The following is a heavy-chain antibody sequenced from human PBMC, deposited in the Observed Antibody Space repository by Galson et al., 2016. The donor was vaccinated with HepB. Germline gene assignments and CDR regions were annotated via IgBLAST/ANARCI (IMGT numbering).Heavy chain of an antibody. Sequence: SLRLSCAASGFTFRSCAMSWVHQAPGKGLEWVSGCSGSGVDTLYADSVKGRFTISRDNSKNTLYLQMNSLRVEDTAVYYCAKDRYTVTTLFDFWGQGTLVTVSS. CDR3: AKDRYTVTTLFDF. D-gene: IGHD4-17*01. V-gene: IGHV3-23*01. CDR1: GFTFRSCA. J-gene: IGHJ4*02. CDR2: CSGSGVDT.